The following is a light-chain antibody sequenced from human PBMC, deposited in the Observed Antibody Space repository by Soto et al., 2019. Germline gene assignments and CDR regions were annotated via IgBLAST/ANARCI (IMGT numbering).Light chain of an antibody. CDR1: QSISRW. J-gene: IGKJ4*01. CDR2: KAS. CDR3: QQYHTWTIT. Sequence: DIQRTQSPSSMSASVGHRVTITCRASQSISRWLAWYQQKPGKAPKILIYKASSLESGVPSRFRVPGSETEFTLTISSLKYEDCAIYDCQQYHTWTITFGGGTKVDIK. V-gene: IGKV1-5*03.